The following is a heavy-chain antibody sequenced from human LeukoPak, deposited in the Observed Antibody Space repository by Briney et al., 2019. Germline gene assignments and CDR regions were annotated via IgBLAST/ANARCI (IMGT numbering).Heavy chain of an antibody. CDR3: VKGQGAAYYYYYMDV. V-gene: IGHV3-64*01. D-gene: IGHD1-26*01. CDR1: GFTFSIYS. Sequence: GGSLRLSCAGSGFTFSIYSMHWVRQAPGRGLEYVSAINPNGGSTYYANSVKGRFTISRDNSKNTLYLQMGSLRAEDTAVYYCVKGQGAAYYYYYMDVWGKGTTVIVSS. CDR2: INPNGGST. J-gene: IGHJ6*03.